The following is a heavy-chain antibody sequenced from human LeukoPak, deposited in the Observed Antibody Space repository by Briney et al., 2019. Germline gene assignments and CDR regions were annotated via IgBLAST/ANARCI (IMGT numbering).Heavy chain of an antibody. CDR3: ARGRSGAHHNPDY. Sequence: HPGRSLRLSCAASGFTFSSYGMHWVRQAPGKGLEWVAVIWYDGSNKYYADSVKGRFTISRDNSKNTLYLQMNSLRAEDTAVYYCARGRSGAHHNPDYWGQGTLVTVSS. CDR1: GFTFSSYG. D-gene: IGHD3-10*01. J-gene: IGHJ4*02. CDR2: IWYDGSNK. V-gene: IGHV3-33*01.